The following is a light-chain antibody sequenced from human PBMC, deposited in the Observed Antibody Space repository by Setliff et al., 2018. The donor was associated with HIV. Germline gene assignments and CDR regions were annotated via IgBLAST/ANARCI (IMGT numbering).Light chain of an antibody. CDR3: LLSYNGVRV. V-gene: IGLV7-46*01. J-gene: IGLJ3*02. Sequence: QAVVTQEPSLTVSPGGTVTLTCASSTGAVTNSHYPYWFQQKPGRAPRTLIYATSDKHFGTPARFSGSLLGGKAALTLSGAQPEDEADYYCLLSYNGVRVFGGGTKVTVL. CDR2: ATS. CDR1: TGAVTNSHY.